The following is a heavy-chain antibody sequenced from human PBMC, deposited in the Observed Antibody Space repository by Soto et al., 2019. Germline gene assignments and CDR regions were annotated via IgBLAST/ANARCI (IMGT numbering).Heavy chain of an antibody. Sequence: QVQLVQSGAEVKKPGSSVKVSCKASGGTFSSYAISWVRQAPGQGLEWMGGIIPIFGTANYAQKFQGRVPITADGATGTAQMEVGRLRCEDTAVYYCAGDEGASTTGTFYYYGMDVWGQGTTVTVSS. CDR1: GGTFSSYA. CDR2: IIPIFGTA. CDR3: AGDEGASTTGTFYYYGMDV. J-gene: IGHJ6*02. D-gene: IGHD1-1*01. V-gene: IGHV1-69*12.